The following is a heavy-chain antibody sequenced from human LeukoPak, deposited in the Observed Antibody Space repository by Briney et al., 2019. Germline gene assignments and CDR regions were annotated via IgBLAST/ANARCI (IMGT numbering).Heavy chain of an antibody. V-gene: IGHV4-4*07. CDR2: IYTSGST. D-gene: IGHD6-6*01. Sequence: SETLSLTCTVSGGSISSYYWSWIRQPAGKGLEWIGRIYTSGSTNYNPSLKSRVTMSVDTSKNQFSLQLSSVTAADTAVYYCARFSSIAAAFDYWGQGTLVTVSS. CDR1: GGSISSYY. J-gene: IGHJ4*02. CDR3: ARFSSIAAAFDY.